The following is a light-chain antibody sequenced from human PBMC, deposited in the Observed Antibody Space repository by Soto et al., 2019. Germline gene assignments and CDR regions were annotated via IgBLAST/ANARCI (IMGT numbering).Light chain of an antibody. CDR2: GAS. J-gene: IGKJ4*01. Sequence: EIVLTQSPGTLSLSPGERATLSCRASQSVSNSYLAWYQQKPGQAPRFLIYGASRRATGIPDRFSGSGSGTDFTLTISRLEPEDFAVYYCQQYDRSPLTFGGGTKVEIK. V-gene: IGKV3-20*01. CDR1: QSVSNSY. CDR3: QQYDRSPLT.